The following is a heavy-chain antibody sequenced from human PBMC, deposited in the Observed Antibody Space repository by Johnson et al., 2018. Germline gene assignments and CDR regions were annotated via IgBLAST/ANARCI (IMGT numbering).Heavy chain of an antibody. J-gene: IGHJ4*02. Sequence: LVESGGGLVQPGGSLRLSCAASGYTSSDHYMDWVRQAPGKGLEWVGRIRNKVSSYSTEYAASVRGRFTISREDSQNSVYLQMDSLKTEDTAVYYCARSVVGVGTFDFWGQGSLVTVSS. V-gene: IGHV3-72*01. D-gene: IGHD1-26*01. CDR1: GYTSSDHY. CDR3: ARSVVGVGTFDF. CDR2: IRNKVSSYST.